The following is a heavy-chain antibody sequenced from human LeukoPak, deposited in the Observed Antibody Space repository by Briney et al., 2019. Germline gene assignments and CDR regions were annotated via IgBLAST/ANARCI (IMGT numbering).Heavy chain of an antibody. D-gene: IGHD1/OR15-1a*01. Sequence: SETLSLTCIVSGGSISSYYWSWIRQPAGKGLEWIGRIYSSGSTNYNPSLKSRATMSIDTAKNQFSVNLTSVTAADTAVYYCARSISGTRSKFDCWGQGTLVTVSS. V-gene: IGHV4-4*07. J-gene: IGHJ5*01. CDR3: ARSISGTRSKFDC. CDR1: GGSISSYY. CDR2: IYSSGST.